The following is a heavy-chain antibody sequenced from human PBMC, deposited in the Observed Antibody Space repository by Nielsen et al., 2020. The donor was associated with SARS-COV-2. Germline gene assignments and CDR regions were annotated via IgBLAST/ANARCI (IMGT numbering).Heavy chain of an antibody. Sequence: GSLRLSCTVSGGSISSYYWSWIRQPPGKGLEWIGYISNTGSTNYNPSLQSRVTISVDTSTNQFSLKLSSVTAADTAVYYCARDHGYNYAYGHYYYGMDVWGQGTTVTVSS. CDR3: ARDHGYNYAYGHYYYGMDV. V-gene: IGHV4-59*01. J-gene: IGHJ6*02. CDR1: GGSISSYY. CDR2: ISNTGST. D-gene: IGHD5-24*01.